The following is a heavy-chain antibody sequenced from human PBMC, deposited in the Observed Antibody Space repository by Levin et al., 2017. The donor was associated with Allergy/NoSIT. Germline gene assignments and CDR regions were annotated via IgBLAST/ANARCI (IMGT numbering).Heavy chain of an antibody. D-gene: IGHD4-17*01. CDR2: VNCNGGHT. V-gene: IGHV1-2*02. J-gene: IGHJ4*02. CDR1: GYTFTDHY. Sequence: ASVKVSCEAAGYTFTDHYIHWVRQAPGQGLEWMGWVNCNGGHTHYAQKFQDRVTMTRDTSITTAYIEVSSLRFDDTALYFCARNDYGDYVQNFDYWGQGTLVTVSS. CDR3: ARNDYGDYVQNFDY.